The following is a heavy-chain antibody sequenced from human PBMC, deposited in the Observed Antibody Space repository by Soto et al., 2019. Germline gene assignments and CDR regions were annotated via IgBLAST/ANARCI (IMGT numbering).Heavy chain of an antibody. Sequence: GGSLRLSCAASGFIFNTYCMHWVRQAPGKGLVWVSLINSCGSIADYADSVRGRITISRDNTKNTLYLQMNSLRVEDTAVYSCARAKASVTSALDPWGQGTLVTVSS. CDR2: INSCGSIA. J-gene: IGHJ5*02. CDR1: GFIFNTYC. D-gene: IGHD4-17*01. V-gene: IGHV3-74*01. CDR3: ARAKASVTSALDP.